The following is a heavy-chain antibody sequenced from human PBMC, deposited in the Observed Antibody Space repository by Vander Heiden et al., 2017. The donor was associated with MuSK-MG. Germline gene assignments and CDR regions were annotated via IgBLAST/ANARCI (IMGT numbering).Heavy chain of an antibody. D-gene: IGHD1-1*01. CDR2: IYWDDDK. J-gene: IGHJ3*01. CDR3: ALLRHTTGTVLP. Sequence: QITLKESGPTLVKPTQTLTLTCTFSGFSLSTSGVGVGWIRHPPGKALGWLAFIYWDDDKHYSPSLKSRLTITKDTSKNQVVLTMTNMHPVDTATYYCALLRHTTGTVLPWGEGTMVTVSS. V-gene: IGHV2-5*02. CDR1: GFSLSTSGVG.